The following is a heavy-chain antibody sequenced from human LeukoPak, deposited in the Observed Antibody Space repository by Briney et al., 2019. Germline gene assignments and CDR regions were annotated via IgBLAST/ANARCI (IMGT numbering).Heavy chain of an antibody. CDR2: FDPEDGET. CDR1: GHTLTELS. V-gene: IGHV1-24*01. CDR3: ATEEITKTLL. D-gene: IGHD5-24*01. Sequence: VASVKVSCKVSGHTLTELSMHWVRQAPGKGLEWMGGFDPEDGETIYAQKFQGRVTMTEDISTDPAYMELSSLRSEDTAVYYCATEEITKTLLWGQGTLVTVSS. J-gene: IGHJ4*02.